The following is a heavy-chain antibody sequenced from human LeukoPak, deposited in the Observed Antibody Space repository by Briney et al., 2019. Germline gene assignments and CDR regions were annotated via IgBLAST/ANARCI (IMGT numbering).Heavy chain of an antibody. CDR2: IYYSGST. CDR3: ARWGDWFDP. Sequence: PSETLTLTCTVSGGSISSYYWSWIRQPPGKGLEWIGYIYYSGSTNYNPSLKSRVTISVDTSKNQFSLKLSSVTAADTAVYYWARWGDWFDPGGQGTLVTVSS. D-gene: IGHD3-16*01. CDR1: GGSISSYY. J-gene: IGHJ5*02. V-gene: IGHV4-59*08.